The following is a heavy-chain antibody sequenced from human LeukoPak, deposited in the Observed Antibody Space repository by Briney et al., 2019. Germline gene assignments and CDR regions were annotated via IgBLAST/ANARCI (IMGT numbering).Heavy chain of an antibody. D-gene: IGHD2-2*01. CDR1: GFSFNNNA. V-gene: IGHV3-23*01. CDR3: ARCTASCYANAFDV. Sequence: PGGSLRLFCAATGFSFNNNAMSWVSQAPGKGLEWVSDINGGGDATEYADSVKGRFTISRDNSKKTLYLQTNSLRPEDTAVYYCARCTASCYANAFDVWGQGTLLTVSS. J-gene: IGHJ3*01. CDR2: INGGGDAT.